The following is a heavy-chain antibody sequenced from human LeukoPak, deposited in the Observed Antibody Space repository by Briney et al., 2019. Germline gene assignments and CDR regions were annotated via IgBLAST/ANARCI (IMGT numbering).Heavy chain of an antibody. Sequence: SETLSLTCTVSGGSISSGSHYWSWIRQPAGKGLEWIGRIYTSGSTHYNPSLKSRVTISVDTSKSQFSLKLSSVTAADTAVYYCARRLYYDGSGYLEWGQGTLLSVSS. CDR1: GGSISSGSHY. V-gene: IGHV4-61*02. J-gene: IGHJ1*01. CDR2: IYTSGST. CDR3: ARRLYYDGSGYLE. D-gene: IGHD3-22*01.